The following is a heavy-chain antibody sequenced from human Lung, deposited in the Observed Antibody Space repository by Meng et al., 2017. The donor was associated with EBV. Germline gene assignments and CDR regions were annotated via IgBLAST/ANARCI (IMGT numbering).Heavy chain of an antibody. Sequence: QVQLVQAGGGVKRPGSSVKVSCKASGGTFSRFPINWLRQAPGQGLEWMAEIHPKFATTNFAQNFQGRVTLSADESSTTVYMELTSLRSEDTAVYYCAQQLLPMGAFFQHWGQGTLVTSPQ. CDR1: GGTFSRFP. CDR3: AQQLLPMGAFFQH. CDR2: IHPKFATT. D-gene: IGHD2/OR15-2a*01. J-gene: IGHJ1*01. V-gene: IGHV1-69*01.